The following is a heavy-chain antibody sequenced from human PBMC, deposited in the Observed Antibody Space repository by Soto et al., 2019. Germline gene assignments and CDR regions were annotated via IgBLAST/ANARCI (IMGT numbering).Heavy chain of an antibody. J-gene: IGHJ4*02. CDR1: GFTFSSYA. V-gene: IGHV3-64*01. CDR3: ATEHDGSGWNVH. Sequence: PGGSLGLSCAASGFTFSSYAMHWVRQAPGKGLEYVSAISSNGGSTYYANSVKGRFTISRDNSRNTLYLQMGSLRAEDMAVYYCATEHDGSGWNVHWGQGTVVTVSS. CDR2: ISSNGGST. D-gene: IGHD6-25*01.